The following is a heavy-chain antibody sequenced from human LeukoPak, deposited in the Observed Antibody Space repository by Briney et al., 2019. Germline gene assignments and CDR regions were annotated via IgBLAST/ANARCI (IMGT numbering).Heavy chain of an antibody. CDR2: ISYDGSNK. D-gene: IGHD1-20*01. CDR3: ASPHNWNDQGDY. J-gene: IGHJ4*02. V-gene: IGHV3-30*04. Sequence: QSGRSLRLSCAASGFTFSSYAMHWVRQAPGKGLEWVAVISYDGSNKYYADSVKGRFTISRDNSKNTLHLQMNSLRAEDTAVYYCASPHNWNDQGDYWGQGTLVTVSS. CDR1: GFTFSSYA.